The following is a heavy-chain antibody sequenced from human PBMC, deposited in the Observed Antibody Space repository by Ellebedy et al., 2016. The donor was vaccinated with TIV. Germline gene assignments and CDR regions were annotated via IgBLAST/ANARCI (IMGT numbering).Heavy chain of an antibody. V-gene: IGHV4-31*03. D-gene: IGHD4-17*01. CDR2: IYYSGRT. Sequence: SETLSLTCTVSGDSISNGGYYWGWIRQHPGKGLEYIGYIYYSGRTDYNPSLERRVTISVDTSKNQFSLKLSSVTAADTAVYYCARDFHDYGIDAFDIWGQGTLVTASS. J-gene: IGHJ3*02. CDR3: ARDFHDYGIDAFDI. CDR1: GDSISNGGYY.